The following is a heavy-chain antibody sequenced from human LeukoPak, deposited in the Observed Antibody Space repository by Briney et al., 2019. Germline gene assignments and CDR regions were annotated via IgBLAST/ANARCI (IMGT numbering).Heavy chain of an antibody. J-gene: IGHJ5*02. CDR3: ARGAMRFDP. D-gene: IGHD2-2*01. CDR1: GGSISSGSYY. V-gene: IGHV4-61*02. Sequence: SETLSLTCTVSGGSISSGSYYWSWIRQPAGKGLEWIGRIYTSGSTNYNPSLKSRVTMSVDTSKNQFSLKLSSVTAADTAVYYCARGAMRFDPWGQGTLVTVSS. CDR2: IYTSGST.